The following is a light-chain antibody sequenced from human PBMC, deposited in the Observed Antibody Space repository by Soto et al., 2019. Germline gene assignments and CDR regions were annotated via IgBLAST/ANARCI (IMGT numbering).Light chain of an antibody. CDR3: NSYTSSTTPVV. CDR2: EVS. CDR1: DGDVGTYNR. V-gene: IGLV2-18*02. Sequence: QSVLTQPPSVSGSPGQSVTISCTGADGDVGTYNRVSWYQQPPGTAPKLIIYEVSNRPSGVPDRLSGSKSGNTASLTISGLQAEDEADYYCNSYTSSTTPVVFGGGTKLTVL. J-gene: IGLJ2*01.